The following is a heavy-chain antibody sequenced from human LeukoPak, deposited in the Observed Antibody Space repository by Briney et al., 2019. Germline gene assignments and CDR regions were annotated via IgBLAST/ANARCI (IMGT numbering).Heavy chain of an antibody. J-gene: IGHJ4*02. CDR1: GGSFSGYY. D-gene: IGHD2-15*01. V-gene: IGHV4-34*01. CDR3: AGRGATVVARDDY. CDR2: INHSGST. Sequence: SETLSLTCAVYGGSFSGYYWSWIRQPPGKGLEWIGEINHSGSTNYNPSLKSRVTISVDTSKNQFSLKLSSVTAADTAVYYCAGRGATVVARDDYWGQGTLVTVSP.